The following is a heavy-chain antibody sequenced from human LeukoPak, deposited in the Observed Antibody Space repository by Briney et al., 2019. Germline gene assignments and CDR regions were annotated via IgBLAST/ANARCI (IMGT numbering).Heavy chain of an antibody. CDR1: GFTFTSYS. CDR2: INGNSKHR. J-gene: IGHJ4*02. Sequence: GRSLRLSCAAAGFTFTSYSMNSVRQAPGKWLEWVSSINGNSKHRYYADSVKGRFTIYRDNAKSSLYLQMNRLRAEDTAVYYCARGARGYFDYWGQGTLVTVSS. D-gene: IGHD3-10*01. CDR3: ARGARGYFDY. V-gene: IGHV3-21*01.